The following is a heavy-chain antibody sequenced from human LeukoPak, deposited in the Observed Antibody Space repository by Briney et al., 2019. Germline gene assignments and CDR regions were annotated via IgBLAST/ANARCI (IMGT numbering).Heavy chain of an antibody. J-gene: IGHJ4*02. CDR1: GFTFSSYA. CDR3: ARDGSTSYHDY. Sequence: PGGSLRLSCAASGFTFSSYAMSWVRQAPGKGLEWVSAISGSGGSTYYADSVKGRFTISRDNSKNTLYLEMSSLRVEDTAVYYCARDGSTSYHDYWGQGTRVTVSS. D-gene: IGHD2-2*01. CDR2: ISGSGGST. V-gene: IGHV3-23*01.